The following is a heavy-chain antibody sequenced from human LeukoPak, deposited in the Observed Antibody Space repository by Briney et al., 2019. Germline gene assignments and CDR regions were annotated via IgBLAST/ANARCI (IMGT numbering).Heavy chain of an antibody. V-gene: IGHV4-39*01. CDR1: GGSISSYY. CDR2: IYYSGST. J-gene: IGHJ3*02. Sequence: RPSETLSLTCTVSGGSISSYYWSWIRQPPGKGLEWIGSIYYSGSTYYNPSLKSRVTISVDTSKNQFSLKLSSVTAADTAVYYCARQSVGGSYEDAFDIWGQGTMVTVSS. D-gene: IGHD1-26*01. CDR3: ARQSVGGSYEDAFDI.